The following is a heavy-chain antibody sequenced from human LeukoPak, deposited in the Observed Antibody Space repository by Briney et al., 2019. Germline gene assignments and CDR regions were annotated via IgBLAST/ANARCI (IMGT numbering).Heavy chain of an antibody. D-gene: IGHD2-15*01. CDR1: GFTFSSYG. V-gene: IGHV3-33*01. J-gene: IGHJ6*02. Sequence: GGSLRLSCAASGFTFSSYGMHWVRQAPGKGLEWVAVIWYDGSNKYYADSVKGRFTISRDNSKNTLYLQMNSLRAEDTAVYYCARDAGRRDPMDVWGQGTTVTVSS. CDR2: IWYDGSNK. CDR3: ARDAGRRDPMDV.